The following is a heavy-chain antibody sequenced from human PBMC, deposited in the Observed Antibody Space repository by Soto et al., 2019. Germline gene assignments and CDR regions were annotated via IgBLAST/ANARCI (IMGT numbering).Heavy chain of an antibody. Sequence: SETLSLTCDVYGGSSSDYYWSWIRQPPGKGLEWIGEIHFSGTINYNPSLMSRVTISIDTSKNQFSLELRSVTAADTAVYYCARLNGYCISTNCHGYYGMDVWGQGT. V-gene: IGHV4-34*01. D-gene: IGHD2-2*03. J-gene: IGHJ6*02. CDR3: ARLNGYCISTNCHGYYGMDV. CDR1: GGSSSDYY. CDR2: IHFSGTI.